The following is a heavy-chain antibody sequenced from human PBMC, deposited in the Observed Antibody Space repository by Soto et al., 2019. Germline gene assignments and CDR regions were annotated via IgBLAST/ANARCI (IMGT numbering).Heavy chain of an antibody. Sequence: EVQLLESGGGLVQPGRSLRLSCAASGFTFSSYAMSWVRQAPGKGLEWVSAISGSGGTTYYAASVKGRFTISRDNSKNTLFLQMNSLRAEDTAVYYCVKFFVETGGSSGWPWTFHYWGQGTLVTVSS. CDR3: VKFFVETGGSSGWPWTFHY. CDR1: GFTFSSYA. V-gene: IGHV3-23*01. J-gene: IGHJ4*02. CDR2: ISGSGGTT. D-gene: IGHD6-25*01.